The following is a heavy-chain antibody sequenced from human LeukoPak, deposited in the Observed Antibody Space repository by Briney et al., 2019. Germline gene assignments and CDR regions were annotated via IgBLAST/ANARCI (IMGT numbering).Heavy chain of an antibody. J-gene: IGHJ5*01. Sequence: GESLKISCQGFGYSFTNNWIGWVRQMPGKGLEWMAIVYPGDSNTKYSLSFQGQVTISADKSISTAYLQWSRLKASDTAMYYCVRTPTCSSGSCYPNWFDSWGQGTLVTVSS. CDR1: GYSFTNNW. V-gene: IGHV5-51*01. CDR3: VRTPTCSSGSCYPNWFDS. D-gene: IGHD2-15*01. CDR2: VYPGDSNT.